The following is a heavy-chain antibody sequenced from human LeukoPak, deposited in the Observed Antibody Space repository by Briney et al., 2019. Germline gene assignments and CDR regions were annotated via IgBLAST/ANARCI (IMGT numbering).Heavy chain of an antibody. V-gene: IGHV1-8*01. D-gene: IGHD1-26*01. J-gene: IGHJ4*02. CDR2: MNPNSGNT. CDR1: GYTFTSYD. CDR3: ARALGATRDFDY. Sequence: ASVKVSCKASGYTFTSYDINWVRQATGQGLEWMGWMNPNSGNTGYAQKFQGRVTMTTDTSTSTAYMELRSLRSDDTAVYYCARALGATRDFDYWGQGTLVTVSS.